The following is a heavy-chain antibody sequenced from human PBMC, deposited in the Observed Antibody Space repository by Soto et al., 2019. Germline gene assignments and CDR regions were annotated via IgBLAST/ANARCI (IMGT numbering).Heavy chain of an antibody. CDR2: IIPIFGTA. V-gene: IGHV1-69*06. J-gene: IGHJ3*02. CDR1: GGTFSSYA. D-gene: IGHD2-21*02. Sequence: VASVKVSCKASGGTFSSYAISWVRQAPGQGLEWMGGIIPIFGTANYAQKFQGRVTITADKSTSTAYMELSSLRSEDTAVYYCARGPAIEWAFDIWGQGTMVTVSS. CDR3: ARGPAIEWAFDI.